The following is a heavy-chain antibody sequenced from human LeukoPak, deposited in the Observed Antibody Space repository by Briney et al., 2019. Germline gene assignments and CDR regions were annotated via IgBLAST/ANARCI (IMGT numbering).Heavy chain of an antibody. J-gene: IGHJ4*02. CDR3: AKVGEKKRVLLWFSDY. Sequence: GRSLRLSCAASGFTFSSYGMHWVRQAPGKGLEWVAVISYDGSNKYYADSVKGRFTISRDNSKNTLYLQMNSLRAEDTAVYYCAKVGEKKRVLLWFSDYWGQGTLVTVSS. D-gene: IGHD3-10*01. CDR2: ISYDGSNK. CDR1: GFTFSSYG. V-gene: IGHV3-30*18.